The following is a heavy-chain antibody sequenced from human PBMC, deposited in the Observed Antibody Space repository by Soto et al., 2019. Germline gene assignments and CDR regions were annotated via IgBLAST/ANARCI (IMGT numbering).Heavy chain of an antibody. CDR3: ARDPYCSGGSCYPYGMDV. CDR1: GFIFSSYP. Sequence: VQLVESGGGLVKPGGSLRLSCSASGFIFSSYPMNWVRQAPGKGLEWVSYISSSGAFIYDSDSVKGRFTISRDNGKNSLYLQMNSLRVDDTAVYFCARDPYCSGGSCYPYGMDVWGQGTTVIVSS. D-gene: IGHD2-15*01. CDR2: ISSSGAFI. J-gene: IGHJ6*02. V-gene: IGHV3-21*01.